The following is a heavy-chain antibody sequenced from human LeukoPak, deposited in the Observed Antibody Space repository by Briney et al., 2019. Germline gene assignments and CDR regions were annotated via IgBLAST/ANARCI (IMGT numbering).Heavy chain of an antibody. J-gene: IGHJ4*02. CDR1: GFTFGSYG. CDR2: ISYDGSNK. D-gene: IGHD5-18*01. CDR3: AKEGYPSAYYFDY. V-gene: IGHV3-30*18. Sequence: GSSLRLACAASGFTFGSYGLHWVRQAPGKGLDFLAVISYDGSNKYYADSVKGRFTISRDNSKNTLYLQMNSLRAEDTAVYYCAKEGYPSAYYFDYWGQGTLVTVSS.